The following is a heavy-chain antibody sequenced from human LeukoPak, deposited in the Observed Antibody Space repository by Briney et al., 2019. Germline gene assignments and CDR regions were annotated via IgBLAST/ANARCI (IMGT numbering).Heavy chain of an antibody. CDR2: ISPGGGTT. J-gene: IGHJ4*02. CDR3: ARDLPFDY. CDR1: GFAFGSEA. Sequence: GGSLRLSCAVSGFAFGSEAMSWVRQSPARGLEWVASISPGGGTTYYADYVKGRFTISRDNSKNTLYLQMNSLRAEDTPVYYCARDLPFDYWGQGTLVTVSS. V-gene: IGHV3-23*01.